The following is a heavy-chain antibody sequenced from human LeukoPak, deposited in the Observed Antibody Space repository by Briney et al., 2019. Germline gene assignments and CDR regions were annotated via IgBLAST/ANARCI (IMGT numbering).Heavy chain of an antibody. Sequence: ASVKVSCKASGGTFSSYAINWVRQATGQGLEWMGWMNPNSGNTGYAQKFQGRVTMTRNTSISTAYMELSSLRSEDTAVYYCARGQRKDYVWGSYRWGFDYWGQGTLVTVSS. D-gene: IGHD3-16*02. V-gene: IGHV1-8*02. J-gene: IGHJ4*02. CDR2: MNPNSGNT. CDR3: ARGQRKDYVWGSYRWGFDY. CDR1: GGTFSSYA.